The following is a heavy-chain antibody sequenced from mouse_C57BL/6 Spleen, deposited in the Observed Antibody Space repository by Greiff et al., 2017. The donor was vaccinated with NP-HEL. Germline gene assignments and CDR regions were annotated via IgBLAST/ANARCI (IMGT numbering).Heavy chain of an antibody. V-gene: IGHV1-81*01. J-gene: IGHJ4*01. Sequence: VKLQESGAELARPGASVKLSCKASGYTFTSYGISWVKQRTGQGLEWIGEIYPRSGNTYYNEKFKGKATLTADKSSSTAYMELRSLTSEDSAVYFCARLLNYYGSSSYAMDYWGQGTSVTVSS. CDR3: ARLLNYYGSSSYAMDY. D-gene: IGHD1-1*01. CDR1: GYTFTSYG. CDR2: IYPRSGNT.